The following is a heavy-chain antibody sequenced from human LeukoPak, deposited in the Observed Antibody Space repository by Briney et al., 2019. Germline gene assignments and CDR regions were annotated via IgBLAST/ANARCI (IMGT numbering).Heavy chain of an antibody. CDR1: GYTFTGYY. CDR2: INPNSGGT. V-gene: IGHV1-2*02. CDR3: ARARKYSSGWYEAFDI. Sequence: GASVKVSCKASGYTFTGYYMHWVRQAPGQGLAWMGWINPNSGGTNYAQKFQGRVTMTRDTSISTAYMELSRLRSDDTAVYYCARARKYSSGWYEAFDIWGQGTMVTVSS. D-gene: IGHD6-19*01. J-gene: IGHJ3*02.